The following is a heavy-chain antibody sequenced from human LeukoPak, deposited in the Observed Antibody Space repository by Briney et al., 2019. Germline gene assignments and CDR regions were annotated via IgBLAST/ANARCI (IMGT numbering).Heavy chain of an antibody. CDR3: AREGYSSGDY. D-gene: IGHD6-19*01. V-gene: IGHV4-39*07. J-gene: IGHJ4*02. CDR1: GGSISSGGYY. CDR2: IYYSGST. Sequence: SETLSLTCAVSGGSISSGGYYWGWIRQPPGKGLEWIGSIYYSGSTYYNPSLKSRGTISVDTSKNQFSLKLSSVTAADTAVYYCAREGYSSGDYWGQGTLVTVSS.